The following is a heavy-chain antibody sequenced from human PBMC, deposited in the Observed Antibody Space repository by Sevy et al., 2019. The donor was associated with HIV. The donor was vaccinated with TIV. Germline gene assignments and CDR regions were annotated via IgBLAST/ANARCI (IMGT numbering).Heavy chain of an antibody. CDR3: AKDTAFRRTTFGGVFDY. J-gene: IGHJ4*02. D-gene: IGHD3-16*01. V-gene: IGHV3-23*01. Sequence: GGSLRLSCAASGFTFSSYAMSWVRQAPGKGLEWVSAISGSGGSTYYADSVKGRFTISRDNSKNTLYLQMNSLRAEDTAVYYCAKDTAFRRTTFGGVFDYWGQGTLVTVSS. CDR1: GFTFSSYA. CDR2: ISGSGGST.